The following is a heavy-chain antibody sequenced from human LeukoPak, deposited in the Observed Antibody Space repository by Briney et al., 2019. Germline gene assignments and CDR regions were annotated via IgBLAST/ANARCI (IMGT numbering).Heavy chain of an antibody. Sequence: SSETLSLTCTVSGGSISSGDYYWSWIRQPPGKGLEWIGYIYYSGSTYYNPSLKSRVTISVDTSKNQFSLKLSSVTAADTAVYYCAREAPMIVDDAFDIWGQGTMVTVSS. J-gene: IGHJ3*02. V-gene: IGHV4-30-4*08. D-gene: IGHD3-22*01. CDR3: AREAPMIVDDAFDI. CDR1: GGSISSGDYY. CDR2: IYYSGST.